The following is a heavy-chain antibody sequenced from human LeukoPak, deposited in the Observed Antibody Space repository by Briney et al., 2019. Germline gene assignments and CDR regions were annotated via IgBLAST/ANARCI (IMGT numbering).Heavy chain of an antibody. Sequence: SETLSLTCAVYGGSFSGYYWSWIRQPPGKGLEWIGEINHNGSTNYNPSLKSRVTISVDTSKNQFSLKLSSVTAADTAVYYCASIAAAGPADYWGQGTLVTVSS. CDR1: GGSFSGYY. V-gene: IGHV4-34*01. D-gene: IGHD6-13*01. J-gene: IGHJ4*02. CDR2: INHNGST. CDR3: ASIAAAGPADY.